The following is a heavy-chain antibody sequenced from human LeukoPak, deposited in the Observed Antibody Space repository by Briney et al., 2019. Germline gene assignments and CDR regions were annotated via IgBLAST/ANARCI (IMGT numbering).Heavy chain of an antibody. CDR2: ISSSSGYI. Sequence: PGGSLRLSCAASGFTFSSYSMNWVRQAPGKGLEWVSSISSSSGYIYYADSVKGRFTISRDNAKNSLYLQMNSLRAEDTAVYYCASALDFGYWGQGTLVTVSS. J-gene: IGHJ4*02. CDR1: GFTFSSYS. V-gene: IGHV3-21*01. CDR3: ASALDFGY.